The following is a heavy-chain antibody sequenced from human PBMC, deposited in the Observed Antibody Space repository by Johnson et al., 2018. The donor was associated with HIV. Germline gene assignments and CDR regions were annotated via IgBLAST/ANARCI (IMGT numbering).Heavy chain of an antibody. V-gene: IGHV3-20*04. CDR3: AKDLIADAFDI. Sequence: VESGGSLRLSCVASGFTFDDYGMSWVRQAPGKGLEWVSGINWNGGSTSYADSVKGRVTISRDNAKNSLYLQMNSLRAEDTALYYCAKDLIADAFDIWGQGTMVTVS. CDR1: GFTFDDYG. J-gene: IGHJ3*02. CDR2: INWNGGST. D-gene: IGHD3-16*01.